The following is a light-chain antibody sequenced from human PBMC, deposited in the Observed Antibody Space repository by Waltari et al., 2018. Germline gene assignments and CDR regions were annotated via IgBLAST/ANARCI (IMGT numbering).Light chain of an antibody. Sequence: EIVLTQSPGTLSLSPGERATLSCRASQSVSRALAWYQQKPRQAPRLLIYAASTRATGVPDTFSGSGSDIDFSLTISRLEPEDFAVYYCQHYVNLPVTFGQGTKVEI. J-gene: IGKJ1*01. V-gene: IGKV3-20*01. CDR2: AAS. CDR1: QSVSRA. CDR3: QHYVNLPVT.